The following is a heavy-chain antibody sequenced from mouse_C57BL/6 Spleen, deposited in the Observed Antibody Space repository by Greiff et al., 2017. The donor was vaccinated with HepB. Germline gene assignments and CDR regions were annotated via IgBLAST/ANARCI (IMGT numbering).Heavy chain of an antibody. CDR1: GYAFTNYL. Sequence: VQLQQSGAELVRPGTSVKVSCKASGYAFTNYLIEWVKQRPGQGLEWIGVINPGSGGTNYNEKFKGKATLTADKSSSTAYMQLSSLTSEDSAVYFCAREEDGSSSFDYWGQGTTLTVSS. CDR3: AREEDGSSSFDY. CDR2: INPGSGGT. V-gene: IGHV1-54*01. D-gene: IGHD1-1*01. J-gene: IGHJ2*01.